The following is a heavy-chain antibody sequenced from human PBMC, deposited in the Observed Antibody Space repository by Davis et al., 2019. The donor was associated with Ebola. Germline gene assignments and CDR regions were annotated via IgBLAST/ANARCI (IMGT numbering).Heavy chain of an antibody. Sequence: AASVKVSCKASGYTFSSYPMNWVRQAPGQGLEWMGWINTNTGNPTYAQGFTGRFVFSLDTSVSTAFLQISSLKAEDTAFYYCAREPYSSSWDPFDYWGQGTLVTVSS. V-gene: IGHV7-4-1*02. CDR1: GYTFSSYP. CDR3: AREPYSSSWDPFDY. J-gene: IGHJ4*02. CDR2: INTNTGNP. D-gene: IGHD6-13*01.